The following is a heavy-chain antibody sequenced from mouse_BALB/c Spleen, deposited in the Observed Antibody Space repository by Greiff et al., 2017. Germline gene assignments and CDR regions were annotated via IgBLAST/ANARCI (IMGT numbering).Heavy chain of an antibody. CDR3: ARENDYPYYFDY. CDR1: GFTLTGYG. D-gene: IGHD2-4*01. J-gene: IGHJ2*01. Sequence: QVQLKESGPGLVAPSQSLYITCTVSGFTLTGYGVNWVRQPPGKGLEWLGMIWGDGSTDYNSALKSRLSISKDNSKSQVFLKMNSLQTDDTARYYCARENDYPYYFDYWGQGTTLTVSS. CDR2: IWGDGST. V-gene: IGHV2-6-7*01.